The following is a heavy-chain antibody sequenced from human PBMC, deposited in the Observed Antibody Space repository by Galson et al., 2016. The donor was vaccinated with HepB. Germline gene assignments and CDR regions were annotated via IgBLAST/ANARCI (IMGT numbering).Heavy chain of an antibody. Sequence: SLRLSCAASGFTFSSYGIHWVRQAPGKGLEWVAVISHDGNNTFYADSVKGRFTISRDNSKNTLFLQLNSLRAEDTAVYYCAKDPYAVVSRPDYFQHWGQGTLVTVSS. CDR1: GFTFSSYG. CDR3: AKDPYAVVSRPDYFQH. D-gene: IGHD2-2*01. V-gene: IGHV3-30*18. J-gene: IGHJ1*01. CDR2: ISHDGNNT.